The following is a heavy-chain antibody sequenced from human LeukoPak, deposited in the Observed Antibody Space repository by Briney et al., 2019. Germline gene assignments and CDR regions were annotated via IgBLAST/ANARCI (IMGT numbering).Heavy chain of an antibody. V-gene: IGHV4-4*02. Sequence: PSGTLSLTCTVSGGSMSSSNWWSWVRQPPGKGLEWIGEIYHSGSTNYNPSLKSRVTISVDKSRNQFSLKLISVTAADTAVYYCARSEDYASNWYVNWGQGTLVTVSS. J-gene: IGHJ5*02. CDR2: IYHSGST. CDR3: ARSEDYASNWYVN. CDR1: GGSMSSSNW. D-gene: IGHD2-2*01.